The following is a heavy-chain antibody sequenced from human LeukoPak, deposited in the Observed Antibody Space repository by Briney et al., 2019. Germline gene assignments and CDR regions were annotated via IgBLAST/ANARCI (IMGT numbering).Heavy chain of an antibody. Sequence: GGSLRLSCAASGFTFSSYAMSWVRQAPGKGLEWVSAISGSGTNTYYADSVKGRFTISRDNSRNTLYLQMNSLKAEDTAVYYCAKKHSSGWSYFDYWGQGTLVTVSS. CDR2: ISGSGTNT. CDR1: GFTFSSYA. J-gene: IGHJ4*02. CDR3: AKKHSSGWSYFDY. V-gene: IGHV3-23*01. D-gene: IGHD6-19*01.